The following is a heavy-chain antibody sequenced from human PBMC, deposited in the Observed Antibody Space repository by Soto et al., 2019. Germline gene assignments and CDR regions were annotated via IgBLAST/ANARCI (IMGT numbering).Heavy chain of an antibody. CDR2: IYYSGNT. CDR3: ARGRPNYFYYGLDV. V-gene: IGHV4-30-4*01. J-gene: IGHJ6*02. CDR1: GGSISSGYYY. Sequence: SETLSLTCSVSGGSISSGYYYWSWIRQPPGKGLEWIGNIYYSGNTYYNPSLKSRLIISIDMSKNQFSLNLTSVTVADAAVYYCARGRPNYFYYGLDVWGQGIPVTVSS.